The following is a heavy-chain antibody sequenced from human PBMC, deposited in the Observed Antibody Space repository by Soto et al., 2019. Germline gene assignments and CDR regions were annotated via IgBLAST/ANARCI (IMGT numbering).Heavy chain of an antibody. J-gene: IGHJ6*02. CDR3: ARAEPPRIFGVASPYGMDV. V-gene: IGHV3-13*01. CDR1: GFTFSSYD. CDR2: IGTAGDT. Sequence: GGSLRLSCAASGFTFSSYDMHWVRQATGKGLEWVSAIGTAGDTYYPGSVKGRFTISRENAKNSLYLQMNSLRAEDTAVYYCARAEPPRIFGVASPYGMDVWGQGTTVTVSS. D-gene: IGHD3-3*01.